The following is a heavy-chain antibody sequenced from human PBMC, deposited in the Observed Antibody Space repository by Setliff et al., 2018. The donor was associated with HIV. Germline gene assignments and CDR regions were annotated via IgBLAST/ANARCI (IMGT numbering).Heavy chain of an antibody. CDR2: IYHSGST. V-gene: IGHV4-4*02. D-gene: IGHD4-4*01. Sequence: SETLSLTCAVYGGSFSSSNWWSWVRQPPGKGLEWIGEIYHSGSTNYNPSLKSRVTISVDKSKNQFSLKLSSVTAADTAVYYCARTTVTTGWFDPWGQGTLVTVSS. CDR1: GGSFSSSNW. CDR3: ARTTVTTGWFDP. J-gene: IGHJ5*02.